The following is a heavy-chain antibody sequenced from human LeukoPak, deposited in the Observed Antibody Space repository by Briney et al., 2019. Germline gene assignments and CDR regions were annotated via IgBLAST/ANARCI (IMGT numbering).Heavy chain of an antibody. Sequence: GGSLRLSCAAPGFTFSSYDMHWVRQATGKGLEWASAIGTAGDTYYPGSVKGRFTISRENAKNSLYLQMNSLRAGDTAVYYCARGKGYDSSGYRDAFDIWGQGTMVTVSS. CDR2: IGTAGDT. CDR1: GFTFSSYD. J-gene: IGHJ3*02. D-gene: IGHD3-22*01. V-gene: IGHV3-13*01. CDR3: ARGKGYDSSGYRDAFDI.